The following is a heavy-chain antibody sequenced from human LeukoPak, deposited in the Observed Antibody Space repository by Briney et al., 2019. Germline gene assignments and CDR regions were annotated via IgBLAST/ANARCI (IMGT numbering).Heavy chain of an antibody. V-gene: IGHV3-11*04. D-gene: IGHD4-23*01. Sequence: NPGGSLRLSCTASGFTFSDYYMSWLRQAPGKGLEWVSYISKTDSSTNYADSVRGRFTISRDYAKSSLYLQMKIVCAEATYVYYCATDVAYGSNPDFWGKGTVVTVSS. CDR1: GFTFSDYY. J-gene: IGHJ4*02. CDR2: ISKTDSST. CDR3: ATDVAYGSNPDF.